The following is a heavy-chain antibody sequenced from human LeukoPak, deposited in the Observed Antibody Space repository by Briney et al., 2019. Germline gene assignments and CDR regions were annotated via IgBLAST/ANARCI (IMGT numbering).Heavy chain of an antibody. J-gene: IGHJ3*02. CDR3: ARQGITIFGVVTQDAFDI. CDR1: GYSFTSYW. Sequence: GESLKISCKGSGYSFTSYWIGWVRQMPGNGLEWMGIIYPGDSDTRYSPSFQGQVTISADKSISTAYLQWSSLKASDTAMYYCARQGITIFGVVTQDAFDIWGQGTMVTVSS. CDR2: IYPGDSDT. V-gene: IGHV5-51*01. D-gene: IGHD3-3*01.